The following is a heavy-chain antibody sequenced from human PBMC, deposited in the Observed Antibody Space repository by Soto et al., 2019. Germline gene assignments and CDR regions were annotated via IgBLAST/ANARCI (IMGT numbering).Heavy chain of an antibody. Sequence: GGSLRLSCAASGFTFSSYAMSCVRQAPGKGLEWVSAISGSGGSTYYADSVKGRFTISRDNSKNTLYLQMNSLRAEDTAVYYCAKEVHGDYLWGLLDYWGQGTLVTVSS. J-gene: IGHJ4*02. CDR1: GFTFSSYA. CDR3: AKEVHGDYLWGLLDY. CDR2: ISGSGGST. V-gene: IGHV3-23*01. D-gene: IGHD4-17*01.